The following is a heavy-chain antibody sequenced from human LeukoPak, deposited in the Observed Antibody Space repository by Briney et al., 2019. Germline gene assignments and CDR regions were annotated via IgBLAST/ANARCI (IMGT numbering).Heavy chain of an antibody. D-gene: IGHD4-17*01. CDR1: GITFSSFG. CDR2: ISGSGGTT. Sequence: GGSLRLSCAAPGITFSSFGMHWLRQAPGKGLEWVSGISGSGGTTYCADSVKGRFTISRDNSKNTLYLEMNSLRAEDTAVYYCAKDGDQVTVTKLDYWGQGTLVTVSS. CDR3: AKDGDQVTVTKLDY. V-gene: IGHV3-23*01. J-gene: IGHJ4*02.